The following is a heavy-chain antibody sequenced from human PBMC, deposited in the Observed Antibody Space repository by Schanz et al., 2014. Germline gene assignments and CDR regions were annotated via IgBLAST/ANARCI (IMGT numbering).Heavy chain of an antibody. CDR1: GFTFRSYG. J-gene: IGHJ4*02. CDR3: AREMDTAIGDY. CDR2: ISFDGGKT. Sequence: QVVLMESGGGVVRPGRSVRLSCVASGFTFRSYGMHWVRQAPGKGLEWVAHISFDGGKTYYADSVKGRFTISRDNSRNTLYLEIDTLRPEDTAVYFCAREMDTAIGDYWGQGTLVTVSS. V-gene: IGHV3-30*04. D-gene: IGHD5-18*01.